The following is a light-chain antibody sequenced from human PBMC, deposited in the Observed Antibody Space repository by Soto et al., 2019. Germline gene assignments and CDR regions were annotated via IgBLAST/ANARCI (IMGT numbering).Light chain of an antibody. CDR2: GAS. CDR1: QSVSNNY. CDR3: QQYGSSGT. J-gene: IGKJ1*01. V-gene: IGKV3-20*01. Sequence: EIRLPQSRGTLSVSPGETATGSGRASQSVSNNYLAWYQQKPGQAPRLLIYGASNRATGIPDRFSGSGSGTDFPLTISRLEPEDFAVYYCQQYGSSGTFGQGTKVGIK.